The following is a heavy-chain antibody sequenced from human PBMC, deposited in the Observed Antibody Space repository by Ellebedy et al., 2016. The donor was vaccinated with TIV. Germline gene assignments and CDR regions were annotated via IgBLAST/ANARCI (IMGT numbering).Heavy chain of an antibody. Sequence: AASVKVSCKASGYSFTDYYMHWVRQAPGQGLEWMGWINPKSGGTNYAQKFQGRVTLTRDTSISTAYMELSRLRSDDTAVFYCARAYCSGGSCYSRFDYWGQGALVTVSS. D-gene: IGHD2-15*01. CDR2: INPKSGGT. CDR3: ARAYCSGGSCYSRFDY. CDR1: GYSFTDYY. J-gene: IGHJ4*02. V-gene: IGHV1-2*02.